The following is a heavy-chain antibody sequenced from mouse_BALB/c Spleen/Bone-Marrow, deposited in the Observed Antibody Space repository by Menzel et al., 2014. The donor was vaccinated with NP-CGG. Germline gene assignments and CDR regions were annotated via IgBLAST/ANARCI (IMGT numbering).Heavy chain of an antibody. J-gene: IGHJ4*01. Sequence: QVQLQQSGAELAKPGAPVKMSCKASGYNFISYRMHWVKQRPGQGLEWIGYINPSTGYIEYNQKFKDKATLTADKSSSKAYMQLSSLTSEDSAVYYCARNYDYDGGYYAMDYWGQGTSVTVSS. CDR2: INPSTGYI. V-gene: IGHV1-4*01. CDR3: ARNYDYDGGYYAMDY. CDR1: GYNFISYR. D-gene: IGHD2-4*01.